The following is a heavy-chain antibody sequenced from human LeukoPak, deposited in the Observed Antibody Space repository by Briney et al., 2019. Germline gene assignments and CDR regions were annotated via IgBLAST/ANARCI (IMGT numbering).Heavy chain of an antibody. CDR3: AKDFFPKTSVYYFDS. J-gene: IGHJ4*02. D-gene: IGHD3-16*01. CDR1: GFTFSSYG. V-gene: IGHV3-30*18. Sequence: GGSLRLSCAASGFTFSSYGMHWVRQAPGKGLEWVAVVSYDGGSKHYQDSVNGQFTISRDNSKNTLYLQMNSLRAEDTAVYYCAKDFFPKTSVYYFDSWGQGTLVTVSS. CDR2: VSYDGGSK.